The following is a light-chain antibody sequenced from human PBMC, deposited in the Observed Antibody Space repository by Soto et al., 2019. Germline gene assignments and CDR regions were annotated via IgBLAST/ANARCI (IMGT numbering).Light chain of an antibody. J-gene: IGKJ2*01. Sequence: DIQMTQSPSSLSASVGERVTITCRASQSISSYLAWYQQKAGKAPKLLIYAAFSLHSGVPSRFSGSGSGTDLTLTISSLQPEDFATYYCQQNYSSPRTFGQGTNLEIK. CDR1: QSISSY. V-gene: IGKV1-39*01. CDR3: QQNYSSPRT. CDR2: AAF.